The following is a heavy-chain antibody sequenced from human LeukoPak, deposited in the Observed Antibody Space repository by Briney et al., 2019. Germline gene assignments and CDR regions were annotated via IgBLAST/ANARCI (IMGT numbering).Heavy chain of an antibody. V-gene: IGHV4-59*01. CDR1: GGSISSYY. Sequence: SETLSLTCTVSGGSISSYYWSWIRQPPGKGLEWIGYIYYSGSTNYNPSLKSRVTISVDTSKNQFSLKPSSVTAADTAVYYCARGPSYYYDSSGYLDYWGQGTLVTVSS. J-gene: IGHJ4*02. CDR3: ARGPSYYYDSSGYLDY. CDR2: IYYSGST. D-gene: IGHD3-22*01.